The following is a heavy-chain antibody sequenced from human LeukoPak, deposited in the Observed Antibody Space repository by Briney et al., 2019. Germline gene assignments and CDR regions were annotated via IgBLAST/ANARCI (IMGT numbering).Heavy chain of an antibody. Sequence: GGSLRLSCAASGFTFSSYAMSWVRQAPGKGLEWVSAISGSGGSTYYADSVKGRFTISRDNSKNTPYLQMNSLRAEDTAVYYCAKDPLGKWELLWYNWFDPWGQGTLVTVSS. J-gene: IGHJ5*02. CDR2: ISGSGGST. CDR3: AKDPLGKWELLWYNWFDP. D-gene: IGHD1-26*01. V-gene: IGHV3-23*01. CDR1: GFTFSSYA.